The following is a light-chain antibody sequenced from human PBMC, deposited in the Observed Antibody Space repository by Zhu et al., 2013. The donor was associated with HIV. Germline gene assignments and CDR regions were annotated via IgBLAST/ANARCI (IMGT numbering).Light chain of an antibody. CDR1: QSINTW. Sequence: DIQMTQSPSTLSASVGDRVTITCRASQSINTWLAWYQQKPGKAPKLLIYKASSLESGVPSRFSGSGSGTDFTLTISSLQSDDFATYYCRQHKSFPITFGQGTKLEFK. J-gene: IGKJ2*01. CDR3: RQHKSFPIT. CDR2: KAS. V-gene: IGKV1-5*03.